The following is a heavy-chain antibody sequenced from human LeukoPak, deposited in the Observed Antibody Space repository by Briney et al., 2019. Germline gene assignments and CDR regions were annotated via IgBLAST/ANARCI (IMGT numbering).Heavy chain of an antibody. CDR1: GGSISSSSYY. CDR3: AREYPGIAARRVFDH. D-gene: IGHD6-6*01. Sequence: SETLSLTCTVSGGSISSSSYYWGWIRQPPGKGLEWIGSIYHSGSTYYNTSLKSRVTISVDTSKNQFSLKLSSVTAADTAVYYCAREYPGIAARRVFDHWGQGTLVTVSS. CDR2: IYHSGST. V-gene: IGHV4-39*07. J-gene: IGHJ4*02.